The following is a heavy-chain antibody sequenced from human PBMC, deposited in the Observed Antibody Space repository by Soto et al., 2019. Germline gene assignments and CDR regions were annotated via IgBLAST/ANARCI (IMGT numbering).Heavy chain of an antibody. CDR2: IYTSGTT. J-gene: IGHJ4*02. CDR1: GDSINGYY. CDR3: ARNTVGISSPGVY. D-gene: IGHD4-17*01. V-gene: IGHV4-4*07. Sequence: SETLSLTCTVSGDSINGYYWTWIRQPAGKGLEWIGRIYTSGTTSYSPSLKSRVTMSLDTSKNHFSLRLTSVTAADTAVYYCARNTVGISSPGVYWGRGTLVTVSS.